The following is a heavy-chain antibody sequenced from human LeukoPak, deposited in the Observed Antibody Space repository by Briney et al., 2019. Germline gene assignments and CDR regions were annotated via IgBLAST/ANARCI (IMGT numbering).Heavy chain of an antibody. Sequence: SEALSLTCTVSGGSISSYYWSWIRQPPGKGLEWIGYIYYSGSTNYNPSLKSRVTISVDTSKNQFSLKLSSVTAADTAVYYCARGGYVDTAMVFSNPYYYYGMDVWGQGTTVTVSS. D-gene: IGHD5-18*01. J-gene: IGHJ6*02. V-gene: IGHV4-59*01. CDR1: GGSISSYY. CDR3: ARGGYVDTAMVFSNPYYYYGMDV. CDR2: IYYSGST.